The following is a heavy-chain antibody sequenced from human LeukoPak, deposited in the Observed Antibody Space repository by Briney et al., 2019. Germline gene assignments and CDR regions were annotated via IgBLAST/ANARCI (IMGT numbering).Heavy chain of an antibody. CDR3: ARENYVSVLGFDY. CDR2: IKQDGSEK. V-gene: IGHV3-7*01. D-gene: IGHD3-16*01. CDR1: GFTFSSYW. Sequence: PGGSLRLSCAASGFTFSSYWMSWVRQAPGKGLEWVANIKQDGSEKYYVDSVKGRFTISRDNAKNSLYLQMNSLRAEDTAVYYCARENYVSVLGFDYWGQGTLVTVSS. J-gene: IGHJ4*02.